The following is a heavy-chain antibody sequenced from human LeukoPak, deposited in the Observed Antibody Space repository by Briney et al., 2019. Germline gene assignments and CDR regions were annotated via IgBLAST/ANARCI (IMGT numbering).Heavy chain of an antibody. CDR2: ISYDGSNK. Sequence: GRSLRLSCAASGFTFSSYAMHWVRQAPGKGLEWVAVISYDGSNKYYADSVKGRFTISRDNSKNTLYLQMNSLRAEDTAVYYCARVPDSSGYSWGQGTLVTVSS. CDR3: ARVPDSSGYS. D-gene: IGHD3-22*01. CDR1: GFTFSSYA. V-gene: IGHV3-30*01. J-gene: IGHJ5*02.